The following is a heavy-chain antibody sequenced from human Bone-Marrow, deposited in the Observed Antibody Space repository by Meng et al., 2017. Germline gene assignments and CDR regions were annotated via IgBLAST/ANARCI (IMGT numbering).Heavy chain of an antibody. Sequence: QVQLVQSGAEVKKPGASVKVSCKAFGYTFSNYYMEWVQQASGQGIEWMGRIDPKSGATNYAQKFQGRVTMTRDTSISTAYVELSRLRSDDTAVYYCVPSAGPAYFDYWGQGTLVTVSS. CDR3: VPSAGPAYFDY. CDR1: GYTFSNYY. CDR2: IDPKSGAT. J-gene: IGHJ4*02. V-gene: IGHV1-2*06.